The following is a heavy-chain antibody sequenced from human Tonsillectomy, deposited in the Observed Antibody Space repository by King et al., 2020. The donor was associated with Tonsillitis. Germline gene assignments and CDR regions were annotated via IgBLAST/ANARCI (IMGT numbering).Heavy chain of an antibody. J-gene: IGHJ6*02. V-gene: IGHV4-4*07. Sequence: QLQESGPGLVKPSETLSLTCTVSGGSISGYFWTWIRQPAGKGLEWIGRISFSGSTNYNPSLPSRVTMSVDTSKNQFSLKLNSVTAADTAVYYCTRDLITYYYDASGYGYFNAMDVWGQGTTVTVSS. D-gene: IGHD3-22*01. CDR1: GGSISGYF. CDR3: TRDLITYYYDASGYGYFNAMDV. CDR2: ISFSGST.